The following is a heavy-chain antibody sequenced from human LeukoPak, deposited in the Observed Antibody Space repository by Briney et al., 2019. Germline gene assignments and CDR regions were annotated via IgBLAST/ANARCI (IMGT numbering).Heavy chain of an antibody. J-gene: IGHJ4*02. CDR2: IYYSGST. D-gene: IGHD2-21*02. CDR1: GGSISSSSYY. Sequence: PSETLSLTCTVSGGSISSSSYYWRWIRQHPGEGLEWIGYIYYSGSTYYNPSLKSRVTISVDTSKNQFSLKLSSVTAADTAVYYCATQAHLYCGGDCYSDYFDYWGQGTLVTVSS. CDR3: ATQAHLYCGGDCYSDYFDY. V-gene: IGHV4-31*03.